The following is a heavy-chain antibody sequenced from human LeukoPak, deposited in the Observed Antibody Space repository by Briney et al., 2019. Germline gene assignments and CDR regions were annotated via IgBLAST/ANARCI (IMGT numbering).Heavy chain of an antibody. D-gene: IGHD3-10*01. J-gene: IGHJ3*02. V-gene: IGHV3-64*01. CDR2: ISSNGGST. CDR3: ARSVLLWFGESIDAFDI. Sequence: GGSLRLSCAASGFTFSSYAMHWVRQAPGKGLEYGSAISSNGGSTYYANSVKGRFTISRDNSKNTLYLQMGSLRAEDMAVYYCARSVLLWFGESIDAFDIWGQGTMVTVSS. CDR1: GFTFSSYA.